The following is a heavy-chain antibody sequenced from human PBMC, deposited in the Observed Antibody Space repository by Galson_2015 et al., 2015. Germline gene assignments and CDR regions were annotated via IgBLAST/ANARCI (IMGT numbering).Heavy chain of an antibody. CDR3: AREAHYDFWSGPYDYYRGVDV. CDR2: INAGNGNT. V-gene: IGHV1-3*01. D-gene: IGHD3-3*01. J-gene: IGHJ6*02. Sequence: SVKVSCKASGYTFTSYAMHWVRQAPGQRLEWMGWINAGNGNTKYSQKFQGRVTITRDKSTATVYMELSRLRFDDTAIYYCAREAHYDFWSGPYDYYRGVDVWGQGTTVTVSS. CDR1: GYTFTSYA.